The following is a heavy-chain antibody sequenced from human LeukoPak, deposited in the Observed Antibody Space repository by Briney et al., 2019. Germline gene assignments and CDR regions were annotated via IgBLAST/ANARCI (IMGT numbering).Heavy chain of an antibody. V-gene: IGHV3-7*03. Sequence: GGSLRLSCAASGFAFSSYWMSWVRQAPGKGLEWVANIKQDGSEKYYVDSVKGRFTISRDNSKNTLYLQMNSLRAEDTAVYYCAKLQQWLDDAFDIWGQGTMVTVSS. CDR1: GFAFSSYW. D-gene: IGHD6-19*01. J-gene: IGHJ3*02. CDR2: IKQDGSEK. CDR3: AKLQQWLDDAFDI.